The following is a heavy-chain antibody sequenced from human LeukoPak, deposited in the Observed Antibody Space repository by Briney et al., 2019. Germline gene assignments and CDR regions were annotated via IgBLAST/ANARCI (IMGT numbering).Heavy chain of an antibody. CDR2: IYTSGST. Sequence: TSSETLSLTCTVSGGSISSYYWSWIRQPAGKGLEWIGRIYTSGSTNYNPSLKSRVTISVDTSKNQFSLKLSSVTAADTAVYYCARQRYYGSGSYYNWFDPWGQGTLVTVSS. D-gene: IGHD3-10*01. CDR3: ARQRYYGSGSYYNWFDP. J-gene: IGHJ5*02. CDR1: GGSISSYY. V-gene: IGHV4-4*07.